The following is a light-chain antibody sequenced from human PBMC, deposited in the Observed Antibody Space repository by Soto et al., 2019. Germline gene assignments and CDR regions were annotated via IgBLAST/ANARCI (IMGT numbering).Light chain of an antibody. CDR1: QDINHY. J-gene: IGKJ2*01. CDR2: GIS. Sequence: DIQMTQSPSSLSVSVGDRVTITCRASQDINHYLAWYQQRPGKAPKVLIYGISTLQTGVPFRFSGSGSGTQFTLTLTSLQPEDVSTYYCQSYKSAPYTFGQGTKLEI. CDR3: QSYKSAPYT. V-gene: IGKV1-27*01.